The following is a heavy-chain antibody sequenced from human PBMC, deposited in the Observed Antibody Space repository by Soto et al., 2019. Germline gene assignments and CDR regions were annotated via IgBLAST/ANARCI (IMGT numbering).Heavy chain of an antibody. CDR2: LHYSGTT. CDR1: GGSFGGFY. CDR3: ARDNSYAIDY. J-gene: IGHJ4*02. V-gene: IGHV4-59*01. Sequence: SETLSLTCAVYGGSFGGFYWSWIRQPPGKGLEWIANLHYSGTTNYNPSLASRVTLSVDTSKNQFSLKMTSVTAADRAMYFCARDNSYAIDYWGRGTLVTVSS. D-gene: IGHD2-8*01.